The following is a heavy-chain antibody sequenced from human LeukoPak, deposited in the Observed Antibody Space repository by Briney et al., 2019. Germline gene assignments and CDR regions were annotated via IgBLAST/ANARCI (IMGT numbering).Heavy chain of an antibody. Sequence: GGAPRLSCGASGFNLSSYSIYRGRQAPGNGAGGVAVISYDGSNKYYADSVKGRFTISRDNSKNTLYLQMNSLRAEDTAVYYCARGPAVRGVPLDWGQGTLVTVSS. D-gene: IGHD3-10*01. J-gene: IGHJ4*02. CDR1: GFNLSSYS. CDR3: ARGPAVRGVPLD. CDR2: ISYDGSNK. V-gene: IGHV3-30*04.